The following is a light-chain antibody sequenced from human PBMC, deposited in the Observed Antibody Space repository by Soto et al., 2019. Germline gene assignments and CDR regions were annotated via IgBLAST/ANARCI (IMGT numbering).Light chain of an antibody. CDR1: QSFSSSY. Sequence: EIVLTQSPGTLSLSPGERATLSCRASQSFSSSYLAWYQQKPGQAPRLLIYGASSRATGIPDRFSGSGSGTDFTLTISSLQPDDFATYYCQHYHSYSEAFGQGTKVDIK. V-gene: IGKV3-20*01. CDR3: QHYHSYSEA. J-gene: IGKJ1*01. CDR2: GAS.